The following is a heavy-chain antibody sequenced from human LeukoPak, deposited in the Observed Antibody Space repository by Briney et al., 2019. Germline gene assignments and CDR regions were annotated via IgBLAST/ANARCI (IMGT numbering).Heavy chain of an antibody. CDR1: GYTFTSYD. Sequence: ASVKVSCKASGYTFTSYDINWVRQATGQGLEWMGWMNPNSGNTGYAQKFQGRVTMTRNTSISTAYMELSSLRSEDTAVYYCARGPLDPYDYGGYFYDYWGQGPLVTVSS. D-gene: IGHD4-17*01. CDR2: MNPNSGNT. J-gene: IGHJ4*02. V-gene: IGHV1-8*01. CDR3: ARGPLDPYDYGGYFYDY.